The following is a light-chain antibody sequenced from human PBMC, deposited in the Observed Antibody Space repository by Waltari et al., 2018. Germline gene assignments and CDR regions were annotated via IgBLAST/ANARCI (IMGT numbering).Light chain of an antibody. Sequence: SYVVTQPPSVSVAPGETATITCGGENIGTYSVPWYQQKAGQAPVLVIFYDRDRPSGIPYRFSGSNSGNTATLTISRVEAGDEARYYCHVWHPHVDPGVFGTGTEVTVL. V-gene: IGLV3-21*04. CDR3: HVWHPHVDPGV. J-gene: IGLJ1*01. CDR1: NIGTYS. CDR2: YDR.